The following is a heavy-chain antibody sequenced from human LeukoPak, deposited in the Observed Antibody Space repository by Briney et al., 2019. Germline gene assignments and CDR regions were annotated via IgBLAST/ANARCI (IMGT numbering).Heavy chain of an antibody. D-gene: IGHD1-26*01. CDR2: IYSGGST. V-gene: IGHV3-66*01. CDR3: ARDLDSGSYWPY. Sequence: ASVKVSCKASGYTVSGNYMSWVRQAPGKGLEWVSVIYSGGSTYYADSVKGRFTISRDNSKNTLYLQMNSLRAEDTAVYYCARDLDSGSYWPYWGQGTLVTVSS. CDR1: GYTVSGNY. J-gene: IGHJ4*02.